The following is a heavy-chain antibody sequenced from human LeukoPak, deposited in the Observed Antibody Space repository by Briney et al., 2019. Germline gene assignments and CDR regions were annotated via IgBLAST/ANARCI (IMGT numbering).Heavy chain of an antibody. D-gene: IGHD3-10*01. V-gene: IGHV1-2*02. CDR2: INPNSGGT. CDR1: VYTLTEEY. J-gene: IGHJ4*02. CDR3: ARDQGRLTGDY. Sequence: ASVNVSCKASVYTLTEEYMHWLRQAPGQGREWMGWINPNSGGTNYAQKFQGRVTITMDTSISTAYMQLTRLTSEDSAVYYCARDQGRLTGDYWGQGTLVTVSS.